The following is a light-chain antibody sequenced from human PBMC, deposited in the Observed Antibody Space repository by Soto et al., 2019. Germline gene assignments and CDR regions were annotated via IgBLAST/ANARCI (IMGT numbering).Light chain of an antibody. Sequence: ETLMTQSPATLSVSPGERATLSCRAGQDVTTNFAWYQQKRGQAPRLLIYDISNRATGVPARFSGSGSGTEFTLTISSLEPEDSAVYYCQQRHMWPITFGQGTRLEIK. CDR1: QDVTTN. CDR2: DIS. CDR3: QQRHMWPIT. J-gene: IGKJ5*01. V-gene: IGKV3-15*01.